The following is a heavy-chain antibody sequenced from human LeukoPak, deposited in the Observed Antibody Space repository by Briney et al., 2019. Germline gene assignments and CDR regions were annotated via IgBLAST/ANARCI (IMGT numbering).Heavy chain of an antibody. V-gene: IGHV3-7*05. J-gene: IGHJ4*02. CDR2: IKRDGSEK. CDR1: GFTFSSHW. D-gene: IGHD5-12*01. CDR3: AKGGYSGYAGSDY. Sequence: PGGSLRLSCVASGFTFSSHWMSWVRQAPGKGLEWVANIKRDGSEKYYVDSVKGRFTISRDNSKNTLYLQMNSLRAEDTAVYYCAKGGYSGYAGSDYWGQGTLATVSS.